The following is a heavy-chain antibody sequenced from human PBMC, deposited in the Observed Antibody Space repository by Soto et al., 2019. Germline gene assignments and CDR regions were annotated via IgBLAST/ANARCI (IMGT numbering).Heavy chain of an antibody. CDR2: IYYSGST. J-gene: IGHJ5*02. Sequence: PSETLSLTCTVSGGSISSYYWSWIRQPPGKGLEWIGYIYYSGSTNYNPSLKSRVTISVDTSKNQFSLKLSSVTAADTAVYYCARPLPPRYSSSWYNWFDTWCQGTQVTVS. D-gene: IGHD6-13*01. V-gene: IGHV4-59*12. CDR1: GGSISSYY. CDR3: ARPLPPRYSSSWYNWFDT.